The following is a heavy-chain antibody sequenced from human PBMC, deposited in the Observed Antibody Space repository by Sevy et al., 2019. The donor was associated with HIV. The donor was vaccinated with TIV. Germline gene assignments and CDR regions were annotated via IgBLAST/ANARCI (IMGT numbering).Heavy chain of an antibody. J-gene: IGHJ3*02. CDR2: ISYDGSNK. V-gene: IGHV3-30*18. CDR3: AKEGDWGYCISTSCWGNAFDI. CDR1: GFTFSSYG. D-gene: IGHD2-2*01. Sequence: GGSLRLSCAASGFTFSSYGMHWVRQAPGKGLEWVAVISYDGSNKYYADSVKGRFTISRDNSKNTLYLQMNSLRAEDTVVYYCAKEGDWGYCISTSCWGNAFDIWGQGTMVTVSS.